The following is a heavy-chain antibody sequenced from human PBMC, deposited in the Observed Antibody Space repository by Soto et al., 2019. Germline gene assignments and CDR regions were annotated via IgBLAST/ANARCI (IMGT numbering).Heavy chain of an antibody. V-gene: IGHV4-34*01. D-gene: IGHD2-15*01. Sequence: SETLSLTCAVYGGSFSGYYWSWIRQPPGKGLEWIGEINHSGSTNYNPSLKSRVTISVDTSKNQFSLKLSSVTAADTAVYYCARAGSRQRRYCSGGSCYVDYFDYWGQGTLVTVSS. J-gene: IGHJ4*02. CDR2: INHSGST. CDR1: GGSFSGYY. CDR3: ARAGSRQRRYCSGGSCYVDYFDY.